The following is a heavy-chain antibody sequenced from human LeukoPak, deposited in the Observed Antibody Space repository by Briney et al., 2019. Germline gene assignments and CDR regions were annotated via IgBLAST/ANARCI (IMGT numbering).Heavy chain of an antibody. Sequence: PGGSLRLSCAASGFTFSSYAMSWVRQAPGKGLEWVSAISGSGGSTYYADSVKGRFTISRDNSKNTLYLQMNSLRAEDTAVYYCARVLRSYQYSSGWYIDYWGQGTLVTVSS. V-gene: IGHV3-23*01. CDR3: ARVLRSYQYSSGWYIDY. D-gene: IGHD6-19*01. J-gene: IGHJ4*02. CDR2: ISGSGGST. CDR1: GFTFSSYA.